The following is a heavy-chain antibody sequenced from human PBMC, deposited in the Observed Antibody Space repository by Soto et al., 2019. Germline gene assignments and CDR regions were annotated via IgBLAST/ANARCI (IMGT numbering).Heavy chain of an antibody. V-gene: IGHV3-21*01. CDR2: ISSSSSYI. Sequence: PGGSLRLSCAASGFTFSSYSMNWVRQAPGKGLEWVSSISSSSSYIYYADSVKGRFTISRDNAKNSLYLQMNSLRAEDTAVYYCARAQKYNPFFGVAIDFDYWGQGTLVTVSS. D-gene: IGHD3-3*01. CDR1: GFTFSSYS. CDR3: ARAQKYNPFFGVAIDFDY. J-gene: IGHJ4*02.